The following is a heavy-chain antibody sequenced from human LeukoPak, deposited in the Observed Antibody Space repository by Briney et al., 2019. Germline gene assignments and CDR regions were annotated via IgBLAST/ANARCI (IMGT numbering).Heavy chain of an antibody. CDR3: ARDRYYILTGYNYYYYYMDV. CDR1: GGSISSSSYY. Sequence: PSETLSLTCTVSGGSISSSSYYWSWIRQPPGKGLEWIGYIYYSGNTNYNPSLKSRVTISVDTSKHQFSLKLSSVTAADTAVYYCARDRYYILTGYNYYYYYMDVWGKGTTVTISS. J-gene: IGHJ6*03. D-gene: IGHD3-9*01. CDR2: IYYSGNT. V-gene: IGHV4-61*01.